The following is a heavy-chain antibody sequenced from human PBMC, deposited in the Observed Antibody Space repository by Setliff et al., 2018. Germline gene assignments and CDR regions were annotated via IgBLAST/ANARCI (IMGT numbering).Heavy chain of an antibody. CDR1: GLSYINDW. D-gene: IGHD2-15*01. J-gene: IGHJ4*02. V-gene: IGHV3-7*01. Sequence: GGSLRLSCTASGLSYINDWVSWVRQDPGKGLEWLASINPHGSEKYYADSVKGRFTISRDNAKNSLSLQMNNLRTEDTAVYYCFGAGNCSYWGQGTLVTVSS. CDR2: INPHGSEK. CDR3: FGAGNCSY.